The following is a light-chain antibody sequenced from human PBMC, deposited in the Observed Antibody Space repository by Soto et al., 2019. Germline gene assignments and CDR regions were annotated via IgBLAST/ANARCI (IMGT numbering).Light chain of an antibody. J-gene: IGKJ4*01. Sequence: DIQMTQSPSTLSASVGDRVTITCRASQSISSWLAWYQQKPGKAPKLLIYYASSLESGVPSRFSGSGSGTAFTLTISSLQPDDFATYYCQQYTSYTLTFGGGTKVEIK. CDR3: QQYTSYTLT. V-gene: IGKV1-5*01. CDR2: YAS. CDR1: QSISSW.